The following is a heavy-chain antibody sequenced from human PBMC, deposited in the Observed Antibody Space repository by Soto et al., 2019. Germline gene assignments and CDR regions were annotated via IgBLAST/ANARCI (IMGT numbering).Heavy chain of an antibody. V-gene: IGHV4-34*01. Sequence: PSETLSLTCAVYGGSFSGYYWSWIRQPPGKGLEWIGDINHSGSTNYNPSLKSRVTISVDTSKNQFSLKLSSVTAADTAVYYCARDYCSGGSCYLDWFDPWGQGTLVTVSS. CDR3: ARDYCSGGSCYLDWFDP. D-gene: IGHD2-15*01. CDR2: INHSGST. CDR1: GGSFSGYY. J-gene: IGHJ5*02.